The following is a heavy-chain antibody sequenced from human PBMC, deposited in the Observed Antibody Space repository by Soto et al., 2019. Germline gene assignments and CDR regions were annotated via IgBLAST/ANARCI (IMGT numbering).Heavy chain of an antibody. D-gene: IGHD5-12*01. Sequence: ASVKVSCKASGYTFTSYGISWVRQAPGQGLEWMGWISAYNGNTNYAQKLQGRFTMTTDTSTSTAYMELRSLRSDDTAVYYCARGGYSGYDFYYYYMDVWGKGTTVTVSS. J-gene: IGHJ6*03. CDR3: ARGGYSGYDFYYYYMDV. CDR2: ISAYNGNT. V-gene: IGHV1-18*01. CDR1: GYTFTSYG.